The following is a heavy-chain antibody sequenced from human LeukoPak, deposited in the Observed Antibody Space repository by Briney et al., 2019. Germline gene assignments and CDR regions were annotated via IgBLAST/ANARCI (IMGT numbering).Heavy chain of an antibody. J-gene: IGHJ4*02. V-gene: IGHV4-61*01. CDR1: GGSISNSSPC. Sequence: PSETLSLTCKVSGGSISNSSPCWGWIRQPPRKGLEWIGYIYYSGSTNYNPSLKSRVTISVDTSKNQFSLKLSSVTAADTAVYYCARDETGYSYGVWGQGTLVTVSS. CDR3: ARDETGYSYGV. D-gene: IGHD5-18*01. CDR2: IYYSGST.